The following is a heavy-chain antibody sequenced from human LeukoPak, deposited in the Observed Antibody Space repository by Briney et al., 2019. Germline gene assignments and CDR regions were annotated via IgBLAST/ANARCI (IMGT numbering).Heavy chain of an antibody. D-gene: IGHD7-27*01. V-gene: IGHV4-39*01. J-gene: IGHJ4*02. Sequence: SETLSLTCTVSGGSISSRPYCWGWIRQPPGKGLEWLGSFYYSGSTYYKPSLKSRVTISVDTSKNQFSLKLSSVTAADTAVYFCARGFRGDNFDYWGQGTLVTVSS. CDR1: GGSISSRPYC. CDR3: ARGFRGDNFDY. CDR2: FYYSGST.